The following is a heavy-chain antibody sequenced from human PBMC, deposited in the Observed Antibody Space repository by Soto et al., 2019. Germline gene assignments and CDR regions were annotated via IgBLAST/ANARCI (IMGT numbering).Heavy chain of an antibody. CDR1: GYTFTGHY. V-gene: IGHV1-2*02. D-gene: IGHD1-26*01. Sequence: ASVKVSCKASGYTFTGHYIHWVRQAPEQGPEWMGEIGPESGATRYAEKFQGRVTMTLDTSITTVYMESKNLSPDDTAVYYCGRGRSGQIVVFYWGQGTPVTVSS. CDR3: GRGRSGQIVVFY. J-gene: IGHJ4*02. CDR2: IGPESGAT.